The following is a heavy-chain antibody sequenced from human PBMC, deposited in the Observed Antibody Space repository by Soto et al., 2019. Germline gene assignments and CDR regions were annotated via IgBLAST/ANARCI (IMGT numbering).Heavy chain of an antibody. CDR3: ARVPGRL. V-gene: IGHV3-53*02. CDR1: GFSVSRNY. Sequence: QLVETGGGLIQPGTSLTLSCAASGFSVSRNYMHWVRQAPGKGLEWVSFVYSGGATFYADSVKGRFILSRDDSQNTMYLQMNNLRADDTAVYYCARVPGRLWGRGTLVTVAS. J-gene: IGHJ4*02. CDR2: VYSGGAT. D-gene: IGHD3-10*01.